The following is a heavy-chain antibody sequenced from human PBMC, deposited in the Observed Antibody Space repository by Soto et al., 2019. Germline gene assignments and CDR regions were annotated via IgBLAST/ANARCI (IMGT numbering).Heavy chain of an antibody. J-gene: IGHJ4*02. CDR3: VRDLPRAPEKFYY. CDR1: GFTFSSYS. CDR2: ISSSSGTI. V-gene: IGHV3-48*02. Sequence: EVQLVESGGGLVQPGGSLRLSCEASGFTFSSYSMNWVRQAPGKGLEWVSYISSSSGTIYYADSVKGRFTISRDNAKNSLYLQMSSLRDEDTAVYYCVRDLPRAPEKFYYWGQGTLVTVSS.